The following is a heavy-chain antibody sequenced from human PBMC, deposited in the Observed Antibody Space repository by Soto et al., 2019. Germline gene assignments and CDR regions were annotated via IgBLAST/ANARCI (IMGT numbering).Heavy chain of an antibody. Sequence: SETLSLTCTVSGGSIGSYYWSWIRQPPGKGLEWIGYIYYSGSTNYNPSLKSRVTISVDTSKNQFSLKLSSVTAADTAVYYCARAYSSSSVWFDPWGQGTLVTVSS. D-gene: IGHD6-6*01. CDR1: GGSIGSYY. J-gene: IGHJ5*02. V-gene: IGHV4-59*01. CDR2: IYYSGST. CDR3: ARAYSSSSVWFDP.